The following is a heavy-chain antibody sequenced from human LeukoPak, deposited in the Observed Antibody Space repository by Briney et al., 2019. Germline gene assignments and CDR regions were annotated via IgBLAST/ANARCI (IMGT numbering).Heavy chain of an antibody. V-gene: IGHV4-59*01. CDR1: GVSISSYY. Sequence: SETLSLTCTVSGVSISSYYWSWIRQPAGKGLEWIGYIFYSGSTNYNPSLKSRVTISVDTSKNQFSLKLSSVTAADTAVYYCARGGIPVAGSNYWYVDLWGRGTLVTVSS. J-gene: IGHJ2*01. D-gene: IGHD6-19*01. CDR3: ARGGIPVAGSNYWYVDL. CDR2: IFYSGST.